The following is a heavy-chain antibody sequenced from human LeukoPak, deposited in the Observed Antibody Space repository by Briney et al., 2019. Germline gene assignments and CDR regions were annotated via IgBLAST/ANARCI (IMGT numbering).Heavy chain of an antibody. Sequence: GGSLRLSCVVSGFTLSNYAMNWVRQAPGKGLEWVSSISGGAINTKYSDSVKGRFTLSDDNSLTTLYLQLNNLRAEDTAVYFCPRRGIVIRGLLIIGFHKEAYYFDYWGQGVLVTVSS. CDR2: ISGGAINT. D-gene: IGHD3-10*01. J-gene: IGHJ4*02. CDR3: PRRGIVIRGLLIIGFHKEAYYFDY. CDR1: GFTLSNYA. V-gene: IGHV3-23*01.